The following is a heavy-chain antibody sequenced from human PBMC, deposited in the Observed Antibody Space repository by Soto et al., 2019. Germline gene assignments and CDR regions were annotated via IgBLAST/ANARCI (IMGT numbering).Heavy chain of an antibody. J-gene: IGHJ6*03. CDR3: ARDVYGDYYYYMDV. CDR1: GYTFTSYG. CDR2: ISAYNGNT. V-gene: IGHV1-18*01. Sequence: ASVKVSCKASGYTFTSYGISWVRQAPGQGLEWMGWISAYNGNTNYAQKLQGRVTMTTDTSTSTAYMELRSLRSDDTAVYYCARDVYGDYYYYMDVWGKGTTVTVSS. D-gene: IGHD4-17*01.